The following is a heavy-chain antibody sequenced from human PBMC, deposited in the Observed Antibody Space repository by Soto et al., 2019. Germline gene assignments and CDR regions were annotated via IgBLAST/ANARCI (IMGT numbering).Heavy chain of an antibody. V-gene: IGHV3-15*07. D-gene: IGHD6-13*01. CDR1: GFTFSNAW. Sequence: EVQLVESGGGLVKPGGSLRLSCAASGFTFSNAWMNWVRQAPGKGLEWVGRIKSKTDGGTTDYAAPVKGRFTISRDDSKNTLYLQMNSLKTEDTAVYYCTTEYSISWYYFDYWGQGTLVTVSS. J-gene: IGHJ4*02. CDR2: IKSKTDGGTT. CDR3: TTEYSISWYYFDY.